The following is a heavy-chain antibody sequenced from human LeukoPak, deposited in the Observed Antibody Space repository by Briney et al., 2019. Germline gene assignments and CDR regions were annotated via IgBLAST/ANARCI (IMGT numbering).Heavy chain of an antibody. V-gene: IGHV5-51*01. CDR2: IFPGDSDA. Sequence: GESLKISCKGSGYRFSNAWIGWVRQMPGKGLEWMGYIFPGDSDATYSPSFQGQVTISADRSINTAYLQWSSLKASDTAMYYCALTGYSSGWPPGFDPWGQGTLVTVSS. CDR1: GYRFSNAW. J-gene: IGHJ5*02. D-gene: IGHD6-19*01. CDR3: ALTGYSSGWPPGFDP.